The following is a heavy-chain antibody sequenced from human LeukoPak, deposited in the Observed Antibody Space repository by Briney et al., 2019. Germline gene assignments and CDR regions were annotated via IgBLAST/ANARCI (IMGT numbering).Heavy chain of an antibody. Sequence: GGSLRLSCAASGFTFSSYAMHWVRQAPGKGLEWVAVISYDGSNKYYADSVKGRFTISRDNSKNTLYLQMNSLRAEDTAVYYCARGASWELLTLSEFDYWGQGTLVTVSS. CDR3: ARGASWELLTLSEFDY. V-gene: IGHV3-30-3*01. CDR1: GFTFSSYA. D-gene: IGHD1-26*01. CDR2: ISYDGSNK. J-gene: IGHJ4*02.